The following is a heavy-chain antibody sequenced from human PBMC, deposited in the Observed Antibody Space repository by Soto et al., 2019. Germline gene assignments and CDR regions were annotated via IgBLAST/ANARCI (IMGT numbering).Heavy chain of an antibody. J-gene: IGHJ4*02. D-gene: IGHD2-8*01. Sequence: QVQLVQSGAEVKKPGASVKVSCKASGYTFTDYYIHWVRQAPGQGLEWMGMINPSGGSTDYAQKFRGRVTMTRDRSTGTGYMELRSLRSEDTAVYSCARPPFPGCINAVCYPFDYWGQGTLVTVSS. CDR3: ARPPFPGCINAVCYPFDY. CDR1: GYTFTDYY. CDR2: INPSGGST. V-gene: IGHV1-46*01.